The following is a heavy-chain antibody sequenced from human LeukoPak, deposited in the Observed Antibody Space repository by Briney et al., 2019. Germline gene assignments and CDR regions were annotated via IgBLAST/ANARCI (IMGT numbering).Heavy chain of an antibody. CDR3: ARAHLSSSSTDYMEV. CDR2: ISSSGNTV. J-gene: IGHJ6*03. Sequence: GGSLRLSCATSGFTFSSYSFNWVRQAPGKGLEWVSSISSSGNTVYFADSVKGRFTISRDNAKTSLYLQMNSLRAEDTAVYYCARAHLSSSSTDYMEVWGKGTTVTVSS. V-gene: IGHV3-48*01. D-gene: IGHD6-6*01. CDR1: GFTFSSYS.